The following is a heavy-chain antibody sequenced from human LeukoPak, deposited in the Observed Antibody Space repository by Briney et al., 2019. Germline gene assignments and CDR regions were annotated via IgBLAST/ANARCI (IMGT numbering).Heavy chain of an antibody. CDR2: ISYDGSNK. CDR3: ARDHVELPFLYYYYGMDV. V-gene: IGHV3-30-3*01. D-gene: IGHD1-26*01. J-gene: IGHJ6*02. CDR1: GFTSSSYA. Sequence: GGSLRLSCAASGFTSSSYAMHWVRQAPGKGLEWVAVISYDGSNKYYADSVKGRFTISRDNSKNTLYLQMNSLRAEDTAVYYCARDHVELPFLYYYYGMDVWGQGTTVTVSS.